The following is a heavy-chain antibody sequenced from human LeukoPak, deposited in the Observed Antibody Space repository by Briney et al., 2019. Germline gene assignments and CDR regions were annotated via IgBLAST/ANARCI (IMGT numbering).Heavy chain of an antibody. D-gene: IGHD2-21*01. J-gene: IGHJ4*02. CDR2: IYYSGST. CDR1: GGSISSFY. V-gene: IGHV4-59*01. CDR3: ARGPQFPDY. Sequence: SETLSLTCTVSGGSISSFYWSWIRQPPGKGLEWIGYIYYSGSTNYNPSLKSRITISVDMSKNQFSLKLSSVTAADTAVYYCARGPQFPDYWGQGTLVTVSS.